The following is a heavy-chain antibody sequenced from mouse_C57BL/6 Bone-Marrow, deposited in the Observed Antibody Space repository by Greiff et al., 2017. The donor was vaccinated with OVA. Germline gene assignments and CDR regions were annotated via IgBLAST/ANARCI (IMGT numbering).Heavy chain of an antibody. CDR3: ATGYYYYGAYYFDY. CDR1: GYSITNGNLW. Sequence: EVQLQESGPALVKPSQSVSLSCTVSGYSITNGNLWWNWIRQVPGSKLEWIGYISSSGSTDSNPFHNSRTFITRDTSKNQLFLPLISVTTEDIATYYWATGYYYYGAYYFDYWGQGTTLTVSS. J-gene: IGHJ2*01. V-gene: IGHV3-4*01. D-gene: IGHD1-1*01. CDR2: ISSSGST.